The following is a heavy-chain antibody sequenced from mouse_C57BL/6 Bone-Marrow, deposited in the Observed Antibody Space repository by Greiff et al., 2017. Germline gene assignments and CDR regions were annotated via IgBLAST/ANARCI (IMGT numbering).Heavy chain of an antibody. CDR1: GFTFSSYT. D-gene: IGHD2-4*01. CDR3: ARGGNDYDWFAY. V-gene: IGHV5-9*01. CDR2: ISGGGGNT. Sequence: EVKLVESGGGLVKPGGSLKLSCAASGFTFSSYTMSWVRQTPEKRLEWVATISGGGGNTYYPDSVKGRFTISRDNAKNTLYLQMSSLRSEDTALYYCARGGNDYDWFAYWGQGTLVNVSA. J-gene: IGHJ3*01.